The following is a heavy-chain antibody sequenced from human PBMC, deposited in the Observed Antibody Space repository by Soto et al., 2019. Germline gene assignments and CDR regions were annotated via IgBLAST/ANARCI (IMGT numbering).Heavy chain of an antibody. V-gene: IGHV1-46*01. CDR3: ARDRGTGSYYEYYFDS. D-gene: IGHD1-26*01. Sequence: ASVKVSCKASGYTVTSYYMHWVRQAPGQGLEWMGIINPSGGSTSYAQKFQGRVTMTRDTSTSTVYMELSSLRSEDTAVYYCARDRGTGSYYEYYFDSWGQGTLVTVSS. CDR2: INPSGGST. CDR1: GYTVTSYY. J-gene: IGHJ4*02.